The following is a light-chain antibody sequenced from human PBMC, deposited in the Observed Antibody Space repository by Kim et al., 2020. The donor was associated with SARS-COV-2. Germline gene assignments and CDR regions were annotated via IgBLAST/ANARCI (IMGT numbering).Light chain of an antibody. Sequence: SYELTQPPSVSVSQGPTASITCSGYNLGEKYVSWYQQKPGQSPVLVIYQDNQRPSGLPERFSGSNSGNSATLTISGTQAMDEADYYCQAWDSSTHNYVFGAGTKVTVL. CDR1: NLGEKY. CDR3: QAWDSSTHNYV. V-gene: IGLV3-1*01. CDR2: QDN. J-gene: IGLJ1*01.